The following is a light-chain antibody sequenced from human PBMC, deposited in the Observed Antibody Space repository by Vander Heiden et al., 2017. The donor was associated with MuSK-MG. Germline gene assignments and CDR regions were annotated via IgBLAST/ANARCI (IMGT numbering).Light chain of an antibody. J-gene: IGKJ1*01. CDR3: QKYDSAPRT. CDR1: QGISNY. CDR2: AAS. Sequence: DIQITPSPSSLSASVGDRVTISCRARQGISNYLAWYQQKPGKVPKLLIYAASTWQPGVPSRFSGSGSGTEFTLTISSLQPEDVATYYCQKYDSAPRTFGQGTQVEIK. V-gene: IGKV1-27*01.